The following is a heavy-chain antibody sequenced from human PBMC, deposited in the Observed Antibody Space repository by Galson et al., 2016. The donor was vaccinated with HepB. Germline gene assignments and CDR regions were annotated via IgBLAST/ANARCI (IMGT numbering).Heavy chain of an antibody. CDR1: GFTFSDYY. D-gene: IGHD2-21*02. Sequence: SLRLSCAASGFTFSDYYMSWIRQAPGKGLEWVSHISTSSSYANYADSVKGRFTISRDNAKNSLYLQMNSLRAEDTAVYYCARDRMRSKVTPIGGGVDHWGQGTLVIVSS. CDR3: ARDRMRSKVTPIGGGVDH. V-gene: IGHV3-11*06. J-gene: IGHJ4*02. CDR2: ISTSSSYA.